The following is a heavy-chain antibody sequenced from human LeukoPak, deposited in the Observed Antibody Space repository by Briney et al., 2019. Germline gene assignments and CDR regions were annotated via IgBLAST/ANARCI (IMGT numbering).Heavy chain of an antibody. CDR2: FDPEDGET. V-gene: IGHV1-24*01. J-gene: IGHJ4*02. D-gene: IGHD3-3*01. CDR1: GFTFSSYA. Sequence: PGGSLRLSCAASGFTFSSYAMHWVRQAPGKGLEWMGGFDPEDGETIYAQKFQGRVTMTEDTSTDTAYMELSSLRSEDTAVYYCATAFYDFWSGYHYWGQGTLVTVSS. CDR3: ATAFYDFWSGYHY.